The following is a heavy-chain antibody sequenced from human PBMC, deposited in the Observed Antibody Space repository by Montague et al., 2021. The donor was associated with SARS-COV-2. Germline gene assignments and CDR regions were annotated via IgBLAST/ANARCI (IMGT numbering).Heavy chain of an antibody. J-gene: IGHJ4*01. CDR2: ISYSGAT. V-gene: IGHV4-59*08. CDR1: GGSISGRF. Sequence: SETLSLTCTVSGGSISGRFWSWIRQTPGKGLEWIGYISYSGATSSNPSLKSRVTLLVDTAVNQFSLKMRSVTAADTAIYYCARQQGLSGSGVVRLMELDIWGHGALFTVAS. CDR3: ARQQGLSGSGVVRLMELDI. D-gene: IGHD3-3*01.